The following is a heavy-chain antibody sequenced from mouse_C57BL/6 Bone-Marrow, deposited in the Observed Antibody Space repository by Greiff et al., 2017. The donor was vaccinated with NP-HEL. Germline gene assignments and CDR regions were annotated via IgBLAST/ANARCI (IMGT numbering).Heavy chain of an antibody. CDR2: INPSSGYT. CDR1: GYTFTSYT. CDR3: ARSGYSSPAFSY. D-gene: IGHD2-3*01. Sequence: QVHVKQSGAELARPGASVKMSCKASGYTFTSYTMHWVKQRPGQGLEWIGYINPSSGYTKYNQKFKDKATLTADKSSSTAYMQLSSLTSEDSAVYYCARSGYSSPAFSYWGQGTLVTVSA. J-gene: IGHJ3*01. V-gene: IGHV1-4*01.